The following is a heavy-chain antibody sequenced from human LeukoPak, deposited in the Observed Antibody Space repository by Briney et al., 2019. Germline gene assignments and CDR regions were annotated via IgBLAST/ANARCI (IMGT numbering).Heavy chain of an antibody. D-gene: IGHD6-6*01. J-gene: IGHJ4*02. CDR2: IYYSGST. CDR3: ARDGLGSSGFDY. CDR1: GGSISSGGYY. Sequence: SETLSLTCTVSGGSISSGGYYWSWIRQRPGKGLEWIGYIYYSGSTYYNPSLKSRVTISVDTSKNQFSLKLSSVTAADTAVYYCARDGLGSSGFDYWGQGTLVTVSS. V-gene: IGHV4-31*03.